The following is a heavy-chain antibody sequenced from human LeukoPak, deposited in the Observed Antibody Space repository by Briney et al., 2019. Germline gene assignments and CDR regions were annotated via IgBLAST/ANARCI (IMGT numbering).Heavy chain of an antibody. CDR3: ATLESEPGDFGGLAY. Sequence: ASVKVSCKVSGYTLTELSMHWVRQAPGKGLEWMGGFDPEDGETIYAQKFQGRVTMTEDTSTDTAYMELSSLYFEDTAVYYCATLESEPGDFGGLAYWGQGTLVTVSS. CDR2: FDPEDGET. CDR1: GYTLTELS. J-gene: IGHJ4*02. V-gene: IGHV1-24*01. D-gene: IGHD4-17*01.